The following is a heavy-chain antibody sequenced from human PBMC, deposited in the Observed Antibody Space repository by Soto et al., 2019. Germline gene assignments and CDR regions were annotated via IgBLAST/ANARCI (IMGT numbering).Heavy chain of an antibody. CDR3: ARTNIVALGHYFDS. Sequence: SETLSLTCTVSGGSISSGDYYWSWIRQPPGKGLEWIGYIYYSGSTYYNPSLKSRVTISVDTSKNQFSLKLSSVTAADTAVYYCARTNIVALGHYFDSWGQGTLVTVSS. J-gene: IGHJ4*02. V-gene: IGHV4-30-4*01. CDR2: IYYSGST. D-gene: IGHD5-12*01. CDR1: GGSISSGDYY.